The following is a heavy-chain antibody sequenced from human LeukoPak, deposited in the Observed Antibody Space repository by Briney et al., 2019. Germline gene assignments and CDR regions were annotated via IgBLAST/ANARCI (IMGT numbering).Heavy chain of an antibody. CDR1: GFTFSSYG. J-gene: IGHJ6*02. Sequence: QSGRSLRLSCAASGFTFSSYGMHWVRQAPGKGLEWVAVISYEGSNKYYADSVKGRFTISRDNSKNTLYLQMNSLRAEDTAVYYCAKDFGIVVVPAAIRYYYYGMDVWGQGTTVTVSS. CDR2: ISYEGSNK. D-gene: IGHD2-2*01. V-gene: IGHV3-30*18. CDR3: AKDFGIVVVPAAIRYYYYGMDV.